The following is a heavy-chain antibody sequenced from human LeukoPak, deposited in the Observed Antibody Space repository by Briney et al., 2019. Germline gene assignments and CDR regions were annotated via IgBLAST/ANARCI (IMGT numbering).Heavy chain of an antibody. V-gene: IGHV3-7*01. D-gene: IGHD1-1*01. CDR3: ARELPGLEMAFDI. Sequence: GGSLRLSCAASGFTFSSYWMSWVRQAPGKGLEWVANIKQDGSEKYYVDSVKGRFTISRDNAKNSPYLQMNSLRAEDTAVYYCARELPGLEMAFDIWGQGTMVTVSS. CDR1: GFTFSSYW. CDR2: IKQDGSEK. J-gene: IGHJ3*02.